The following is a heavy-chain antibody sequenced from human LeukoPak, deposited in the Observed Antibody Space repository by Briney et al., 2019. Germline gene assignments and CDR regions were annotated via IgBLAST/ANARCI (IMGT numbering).Heavy chain of an antibody. Sequence: LETLSLTCAVYGGSFSGYYWSWIRQPPGKGLEWIGEINHSGSTNYNPSLKSRVTISVDTSKNQFSLKLSSVTAADTAVYYCARGDYGEDYWGQGTLVTVSS. J-gene: IGHJ4*02. CDR3: ARGDYGEDY. CDR2: INHSGST. CDR1: GGSFSGYY. D-gene: IGHD4-17*01. V-gene: IGHV4-34*01.